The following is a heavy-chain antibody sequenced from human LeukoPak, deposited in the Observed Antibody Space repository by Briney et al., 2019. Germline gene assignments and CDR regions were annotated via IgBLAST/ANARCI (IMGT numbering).Heavy chain of an antibody. J-gene: IGHJ4*02. Sequence: SVKVSCKASGGTFSSYAISWVRQAPGQGLEWMGGIYPIFGTAKYAQKFQGRVTITADESKSTAYMELSSLRSEDTAVYYCAREGGFYRPLDYSGQGTLVTVSS. CDR3: AREGGFYRPLDY. V-gene: IGHV1-69*13. CDR2: IYPIFGTA. D-gene: IGHD3-3*01. CDR1: GGTFSSYA.